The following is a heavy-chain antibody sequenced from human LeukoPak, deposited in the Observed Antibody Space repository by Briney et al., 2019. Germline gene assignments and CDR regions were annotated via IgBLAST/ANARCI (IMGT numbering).Heavy chain of an antibody. CDR3: AREDLYTYPLDF. D-gene: IGHD5-24*01. Sequence: ASVKVSCRASGYIFTDYYLHWVRQAPGQGLEWLGWINPNSGDTNFAQKFQGRVTMTRDTSINTAYMELSGLRSDDTADYYCAREDLYTYPLDFWGQGTLVTVSS. CDR2: INPNSGDT. V-gene: IGHV1-2*02. J-gene: IGHJ1*01. CDR1: GYIFTDYY.